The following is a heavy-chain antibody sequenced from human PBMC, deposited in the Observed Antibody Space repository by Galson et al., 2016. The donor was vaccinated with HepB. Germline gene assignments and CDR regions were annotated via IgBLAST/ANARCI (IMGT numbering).Heavy chain of an antibody. V-gene: IGHV3-48*02. Sequence: SLRLSCAASGFTFTSYSMNWVHQVPGKGLEWVSYIGSSPGTVYYADSVKGRFTISRDNAKNSLYLQMNSLRDEDTAVYYCARDPLGYSYALVRYFDYWGQGTLVTVSS. CDR2: IGSSPGTV. CDR1: GFTFTSYS. CDR3: ARDPLGYSYALVRYFDY. J-gene: IGHJ4*02. D-gene: IGHD5-18*01.